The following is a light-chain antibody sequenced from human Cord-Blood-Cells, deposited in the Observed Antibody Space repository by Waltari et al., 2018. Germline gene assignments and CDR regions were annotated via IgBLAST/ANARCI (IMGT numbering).Light chain of an antibody. CDR3: AAWDDSLNGRV. Sequence: QSVLTQPPSASGTPGQRVTISCSGSSSNIGSNTVNWYQQLPGTAPKLLINRNNQRPSGVPDRFSGSKSGTSASLAISGLQSEDEADYYCAAWDDSLNGRVFGGGTKLTVL. CDR1: SSNIGSNT. J-gene: IGLJ3*02. V-gene: IGLV1-44*01. CDR2: RNN.